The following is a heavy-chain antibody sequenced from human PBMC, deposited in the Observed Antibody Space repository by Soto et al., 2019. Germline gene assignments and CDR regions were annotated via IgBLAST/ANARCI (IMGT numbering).Heavy chain of an antibody. CDR3: ARHFTPGEWLVPQVFDY. V-gene: IGHV4-39*01. Sequence: QLQLQESGPGLVKPSETLSLTCTVSGGSISSSSYYWGWIRQPPGKGLEWIGSIYYSGSTYYNPSLKSRVTISVDTSKNLFSPKLSSVTAADTAVYYCARHFTPGEWLVPQVFDYWGQGTLVTVSS. J-gene: IGHJ4*02. CDR1: GGSISSSSYY. CDR2: IYYSGST. D-gene: IGHD6-19*01.